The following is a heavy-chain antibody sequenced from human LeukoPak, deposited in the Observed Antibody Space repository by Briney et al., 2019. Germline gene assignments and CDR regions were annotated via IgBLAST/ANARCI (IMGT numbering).Heavy chain of an antibody. Sequence: SETLSLTCTVSGGSISSYYWSWIRQPPGKGLEWIGYIYYSGSTNYNPSLKSRVTISVDTSKNQFSLKLSSVTAADTAVYYCARAGGWGDFDIWGQGTMVTVSS. CDR2: IYYSGST. V-gene: IGHV4-59*12. CDR3: ARAGGWGDFDI. CDR1: GGSISSYY. D-gene: IGHD6-19*01. J-gene: IGHJ3*02.